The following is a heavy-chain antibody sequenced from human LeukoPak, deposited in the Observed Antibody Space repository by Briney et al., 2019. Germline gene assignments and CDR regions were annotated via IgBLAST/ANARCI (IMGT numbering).Heavy chain of an antibody. V-gene: IGHV4-38-2*02. CDR1: GYSISSGYY. CDR2: IYHSGST. D-gene: IGHD3-22*01. J-gene: IGHJ6*03. CDR3: ASTYYDSSGYYSYYYYYMDV. Sequence: SETLSLTCTVSGYSISSGYYWGWIRQPPGKGLEWIGSIYHSGSTYYNPSLKSRVTISVDTSKNQFSLKLSSVTAADTAVYYCASTYYDSSGYYSYYYYYMDVWGKGTTVTVSS.